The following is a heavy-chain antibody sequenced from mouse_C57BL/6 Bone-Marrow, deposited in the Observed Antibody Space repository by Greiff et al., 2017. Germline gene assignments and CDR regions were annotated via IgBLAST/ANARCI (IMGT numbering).Heavy chain of an antibody. J-gene: IGHJ1*03. V-gene: IGHV1-81*01. CDR2: IYPRSGNT. Sequence: QVQLKESGAELARPGASVKLSCKASGYTFTSYGISWVKQRTGQGLEWIGEIYPRSGNTYYNEKFKGKATLTADKSSSTAYMELRSLTSEDSAVYFCARWFLDVWGTGTTGTVSS. CDR3: ARWFLDV. D-gene: IGHD2-2*01. CDR1: GYTFTSYG.